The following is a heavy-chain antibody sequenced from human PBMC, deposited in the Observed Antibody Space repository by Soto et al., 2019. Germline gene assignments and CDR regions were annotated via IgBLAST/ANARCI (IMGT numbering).Heavy chain of an antibody. V-gene: IGHV3-23*01. J-gene: IGHJ4*02. CDR3: AKGNNGYALFFDY. D-gene: IGHD5-12*01. CDR2: ISGTGGDT. CDR1: GFTFSTYV. Sequence: EMQLLESGGGLVQPGGSLRLSCAAPGFTFSTYVMNWFRQVPGKGLEWVSTISGTGGDTYYADSVKARFTVSRDNSKNTLFLQMDSLRAEDTAVYYCAKGNNGYALFFDYWGEGTLVTVSS.